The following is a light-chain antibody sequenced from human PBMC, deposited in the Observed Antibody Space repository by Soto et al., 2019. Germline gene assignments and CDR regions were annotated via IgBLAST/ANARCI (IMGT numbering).Light chain of an antibody. V-gene: IGLV2-23*01. J-gene: IGLJ1*01. CDR3: CSYAGSTTLYV. CDR1: SSDVGSYNL. Sequence: QSALTQPASVSGSPGQSITISCTGTSSDVGSYNLVSWYQQHPGTAPKLMIYEAFKRPSGVSNRFSGSKSGDTASLTISGLQAEDEADDYCCSYAGSTTLYVFGTGTKVTVL. CDR2: EAF.